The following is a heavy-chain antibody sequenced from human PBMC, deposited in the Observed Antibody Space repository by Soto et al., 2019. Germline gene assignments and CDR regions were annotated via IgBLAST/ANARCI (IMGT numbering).Heavy chain of an antibody. J-gene: IGHJ5*02. V-gene: IGHV3-30-3*01. Sequence: PGGSLRLSCAASGFTFSSYAMHWVRQAPGKGLEWVAVISYDGSNKYYADSVKGRFTISRDNSKNTLYLQMNSLRAEDTAVYYCARDFSARVEDGWFDPWGQGTLVTVSS. CDR2: ISYDGSNK. D-gene: IGHD1-1*01. CDR1: GFTFSSYA. CDR3: ARDFSARVEDGWFDP.